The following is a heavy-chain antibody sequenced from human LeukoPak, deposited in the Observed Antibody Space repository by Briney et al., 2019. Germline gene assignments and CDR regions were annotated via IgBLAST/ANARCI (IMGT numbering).Heavy chain of an antibody. CDR1: GFTFGDYA. V-gene: IGHV3-49*04. CDR3: TRDYDLGVFGY. Sequence: GGSLRLSCTASGFTFGDYAMSWVRQAPGKGLEWVGFIRSKASGGTTEYAASVKGRFTISGDDSKSIAYLQMNSLKTEDTAVYYCTRDYDLGVFGYWGQGTLVTVSS. J-gene: IGHJ4*02. D-gene: IGHD2-8*01. CDR2: IRSKASGGTT.